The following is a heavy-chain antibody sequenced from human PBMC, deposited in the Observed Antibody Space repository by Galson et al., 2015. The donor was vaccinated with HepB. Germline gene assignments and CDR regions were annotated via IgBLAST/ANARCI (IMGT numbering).Heavy chain of an antibody. J-gene: IGHJ3*02. CDR3: ARVVESRYRQLGEGYDAFDI. V-gene: IGHV1-69*13. Sequence: SVKVSCKASGGTFSSYAISWVRQAPGQGLEWMGGIIPIFGTANYAQKFQGRVTITADESTSTAYMELSSLRSEDTAVYYCARVVESRYRQLGEGYDAFDIWGQGTMVTVSS. D-gene: IGHD6-6*01. CDR1: GGTFSSYA. CDR2: IIPIFGTA.